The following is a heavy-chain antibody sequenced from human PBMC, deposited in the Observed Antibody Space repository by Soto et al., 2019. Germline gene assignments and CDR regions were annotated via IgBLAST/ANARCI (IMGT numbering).Heavy chain of an antibody. D-gene: IGHD1-20*01. CDR3: ARDLWGNWNHIDAFDI. Sequence: ASVKVSCKASGYTFTSYDINWVRQATGQGLEWMGWMNPNSGNTGYAQKFQGRATMTRNTSISTAYMELSSLRSEDTAVYYCARDLWGNWNHIDAFDIWGPGTTVTVSS. CDR1: GYTFTSYD. V-gene: IGHV1-8*01. J-gene: IGHJ3*02. CDR2: MNPNSGNT.